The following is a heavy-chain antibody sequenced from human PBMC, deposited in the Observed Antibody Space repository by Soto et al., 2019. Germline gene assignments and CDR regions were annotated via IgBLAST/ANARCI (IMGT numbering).Heavy chain of an antibody. CDR2: ISGSGGST. Sequence: EVQLLESGGGLVQPGGSLRLSCAASGFTFSSYAMSWVRQAPGKGLEWVSAISGSGGSTYYADSVKGRFIISRDNSKNTLYLQMNSLGAEDTAVYYCAKDEFSGNYSPNDYWGQGTLVTVSS. CDR3: AKDEFSGNYSPNDY. D-gene: IGHD1-26*01. J-gene: IGHJ4*02. V-gene: IGHV3-23*01. CDR1: GFTFSSYA.